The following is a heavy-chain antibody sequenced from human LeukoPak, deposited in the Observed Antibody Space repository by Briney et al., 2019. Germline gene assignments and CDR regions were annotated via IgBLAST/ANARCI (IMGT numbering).Heavy chain of an antibody. V-gene: IGHV3-7*01. Sequence: GGSLRLSCAASGLSFRSYSMSWVRQAPGKGLEWVANIKRDGTEKYYVGSVEGRFTISRDNAKNSLYLQMNSLRAEDTAVYCAREDYYGSGSPWYFDLWGRGTLVTVSS. CDR2: IKRDGTEK. J-gene: IGHJ2*01. CDR1: GLSFRSYS. D-gene: IGHD3-10*01. CDR3: AREDYYGSGSPWYFDL.